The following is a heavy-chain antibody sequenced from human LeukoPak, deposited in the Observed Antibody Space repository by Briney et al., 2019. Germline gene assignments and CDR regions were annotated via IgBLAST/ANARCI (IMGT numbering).Heavy chain of an antibody. J-gene: IGHJ5*02. Sequence: PSQTLSLTCTVSGGSISSGDYYWSWIRQPPGKGLEWIGYIYYSGSTNYNPSLKSRVTISVDTSKNQFSLKLSSVTAADTAVYYCARDFWSGYTRGDWFDPWGQGTLVTVSS. CDR3: ARDFWSGYTRGDWFDP. D-gene: IGHD3-3*01. CDR2: IYYSGST. CDR1: GGSISSGDYY. V-gene: IGHV4-61*08.